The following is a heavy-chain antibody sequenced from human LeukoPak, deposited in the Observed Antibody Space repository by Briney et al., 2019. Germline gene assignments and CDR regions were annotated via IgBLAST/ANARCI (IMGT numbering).Heavy chain of an antibody. CDR1: GFTFDDYG. V-gene: IGHV3-20*04. Sequence: PGGSLRLSCAASGFTFDDYGMSWVRQAPGKGLEWVSGISWNGGSTGYADSVKGRFTISRDNAKNSLYLQMNSLRAEDTALYYCARDRTGYSSSWYDCWGQGTLVTVSS. CDR2: ISWNGGST. D-gene: IGHD6-13*01. J-gene: IGHJ5*01. CDR3: ARDRTGYSSSWYDC.